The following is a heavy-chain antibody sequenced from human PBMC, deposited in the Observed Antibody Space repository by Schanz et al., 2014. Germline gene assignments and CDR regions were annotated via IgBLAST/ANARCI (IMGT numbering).Heavy chain of an antibody. CDR1: RSTFSSYT. D-gene: IGHD5-18*01. CDR3: ARGGYSYALSAFDI. Sequence: QVQLVQSGAEVKKPGSSVKVSCKASRSTFSSYTINWVRQAPGQGLEWMGRIIPILGIANYAQKFQGRVTITADRSTSTAYMELSSLRSEDTAVYYCARGGYSYALSAFDIWGQGTMVTVSS. J-gene: IGHJ3*02. CDR2: IIPILGIA. V-gene: IGHV1-69*02.